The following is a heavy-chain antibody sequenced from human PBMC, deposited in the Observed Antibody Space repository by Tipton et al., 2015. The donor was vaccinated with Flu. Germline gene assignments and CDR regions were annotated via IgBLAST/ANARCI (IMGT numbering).Heavy chain of an antibody. CDR1: GGSFSGYY. V-gene: IGHV4-4*07. CDR2: IYTSGST. J-gene: IGHJ6*03. D-gene: IGHD6-6*01. Sequence: TLSLTCTVYGGSFSGYYWSWIRQPAGKGLEWIGRIYTSGSTNYNPSLKSRVTMSVDTSKNQFSLKLSSVTAADTAVYYCAREEGGNIAARLYYYMDVWGKGTTVTVSS. CDR3: AREEGGNIAARLYYYMDV.